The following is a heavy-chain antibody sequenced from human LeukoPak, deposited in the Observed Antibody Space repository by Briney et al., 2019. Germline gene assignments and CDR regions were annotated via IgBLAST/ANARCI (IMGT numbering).Heavy chain of an antibody. J-gene: IGHJ5*02. V-gene: IGHV4-4*02. CDR2: IYHSGST. CDR1: GGSISSSNW. D-gene: IGHD6-13*01. CDR3: AIAKGEQQLDNWFDP. Sequence: SGTLSLTCAVSGGSISSSNWWSWVRQPPGKGLEWIGEIYHSGSTNYNPSLKSRVTISVDKSKNQFSLKLSSVTAADTAVYYCAIAKGEQQLDNWFDPWGQGTLVTVSS.